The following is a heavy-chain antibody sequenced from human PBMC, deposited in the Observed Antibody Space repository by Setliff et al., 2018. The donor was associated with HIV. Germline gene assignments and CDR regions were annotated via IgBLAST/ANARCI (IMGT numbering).Heavy chain of an antibody. D-gene: IGHD3-9*01. CDR3: ARGGGYFHDNNAFDI. CDR1: GLSMSSGNHY. V-gene: IGHV4-61*02. Sequence: PSETLSLTCQVSGLSMSSGNHYWNWIRQPAGKGLEWIGRIYASGGTYYKSSLKSRVTISVDSSKNQFSLKLTSVTAADTAIYFCARGGGYFHDNNAFDIWGQGTVVTVSS. J-gene: IGHJ3*02. CDR2: IYASGGT.